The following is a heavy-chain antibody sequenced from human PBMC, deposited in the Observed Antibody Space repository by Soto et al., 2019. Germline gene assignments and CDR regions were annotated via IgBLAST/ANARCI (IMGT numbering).Heavy chain of an antibody. CDR3: AKESRLRYFDWLSGMDV. CDR1: GFTFSSYG. CDR2: ISYDGSNK. J-gene: IGHJ6*02. D-gene: IGHD3-9*01. Sequence: GGSLRLSCAASGFTFSSYGMHWVRQAPGKGLEWVAVISYDGSNKYYADSVKGRFTISRDNSKNTLYLQMNSLRAEDTAVYYCAKESRLRYFDWLSGMDVWGQGTTVTVSS. V-gene: IGHV3-30*18.